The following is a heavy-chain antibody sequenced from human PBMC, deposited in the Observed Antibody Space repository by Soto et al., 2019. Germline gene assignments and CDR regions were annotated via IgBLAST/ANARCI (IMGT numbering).Heavy chain of an antibody. V-gene: IGHV1-8*01. CDR1: GYTFTSYD. J-gene: IGHJ6*03. D-gene: IGHD3-9*01. CDR2: MNPNSGNT. CDR3: ARAYYDILTGSYYMDF. Sequence: ASVKVSCKASGYTFTSYDINWVRQATGQGLEWMGWMNPNSGNTGYAQKFQGRVTMTRNTSISTAYMELSSLRSEDTAVYYCARAYYDILTGSYYMDFWGKGTTVTVS.